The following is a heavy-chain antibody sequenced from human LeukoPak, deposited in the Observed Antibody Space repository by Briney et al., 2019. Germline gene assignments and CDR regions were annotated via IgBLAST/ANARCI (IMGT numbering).Heavy chain of an antibody. CDR3: AREKRVVTHFDY. J-gene: IGHJ4*02. CDR1: GYTFTGYY. V-gene: IGHV1-2*02. Sequence: EASVKVSCKASGYTFTGYYMHWVRQAPGQGLEWMGWINPNSGGTNYAQKFQGRVTTTRDTSISTAYMELSRLRSDDTAVYYCAREKRVVTHFDYWGQGTLVTVSS. CDR2: INPNSGGT. D-gene: IGHD4-23*01.